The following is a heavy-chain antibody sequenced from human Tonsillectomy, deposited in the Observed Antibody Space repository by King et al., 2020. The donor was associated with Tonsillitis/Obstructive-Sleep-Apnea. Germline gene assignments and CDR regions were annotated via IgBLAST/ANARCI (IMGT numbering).Heavy chain of an antibody. CDR3: ARELGIGVFDI. V-gene: IGHV3-11*05. Sequence: VQLVESGGGLVKPGGSLRLSCAASGFTFSDYYRSWIRQAPGKGLEGVSYISSSSRYKNYANSVKGRITNSRDNAKNSLYLQMNSLRAEDTAVYYCARELGIGVFDIWGQGTMVTVSS. CDR1: GFTFSDYY. J-gene: IGHJ3*02. CDR2: ISSSSRYK. D-gene: IGHD7-27*01.